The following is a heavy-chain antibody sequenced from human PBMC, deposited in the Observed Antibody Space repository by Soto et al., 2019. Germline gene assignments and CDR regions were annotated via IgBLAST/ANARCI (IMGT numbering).Heavy chain of an antibody. CDR2: IIPIFGTA. V-gene: IGHV1-69*13. CDR1: GGTFSSYA. CDR3: AREHTMVRGVIITHHFDY. J-gene: IGHJ4*02. D-gene: IGHD3-10*01. Sequence: GASVKVSCKASGGTFSSYAISWVRQAPGQGLEWMGGIIPIFGTANYAQKFQGRVTITADESTSTAYMGLSSLRSEDTAVYYCAREHTMVRGVIITHHFDYWGQGTLVTVSS.